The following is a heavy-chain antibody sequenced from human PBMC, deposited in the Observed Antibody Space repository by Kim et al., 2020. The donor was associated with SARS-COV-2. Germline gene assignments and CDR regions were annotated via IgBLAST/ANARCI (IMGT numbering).Heavy chain of an antibody. D-gene: IGHD3-16*01. CDR2: I. V-gene: IGHV3-21*01. CDR3: ARDGDYYGMDV. J-gene: IGHJ6*02. Sequence: IYYADAVKGRFTNSRDNAKNSLYLQMNSLRAEDTAVYYCARDGDYYGMDVWGQGTTVTVSS.